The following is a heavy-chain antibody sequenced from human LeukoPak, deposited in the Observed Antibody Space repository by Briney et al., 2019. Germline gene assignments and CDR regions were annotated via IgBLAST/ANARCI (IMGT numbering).Heavy chain of an antibody. CDR3: ARDPAWNHYYYGMDV. Sequence: SETLSLTCTVSGGSISSYYWSWIRQPAGKGREWIGRIYTSGSTNYNPSLKSRVTMSVDTSKNQFSLKLSSVTAADTAVYYCARDPAWNHYYYGMDVWGQGTTVTVSS. V-gene: IGHV4-4*07. CDR1: GGSISSYY. D-gene: IGHD1-1*01. J-gene: IGHJ6*02. CDR2: IYTSGST.